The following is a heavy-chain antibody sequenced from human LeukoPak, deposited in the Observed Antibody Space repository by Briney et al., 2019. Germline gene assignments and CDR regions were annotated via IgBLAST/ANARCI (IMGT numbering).Heavy chain of an antibody. CDR1: GFTFSSYA. CDR2: ISYDGSNK. CDR3: ARDPAHSGWYAYYFDY. V-gene: IGHV3-30-3*01. J-gene: IGHJ4*02. D-gene: IGHD6-19*01. Sequence: GGSLSLSCAASGFTFSSYAMHWVRQAPGKGLEWVAVISYDGSNKYYADSVKGRFTISRDNSKNTLYLQMNSLRAEDTAVYYCARDPAHSGWYAYYFDYWGQGTLVTVSS.